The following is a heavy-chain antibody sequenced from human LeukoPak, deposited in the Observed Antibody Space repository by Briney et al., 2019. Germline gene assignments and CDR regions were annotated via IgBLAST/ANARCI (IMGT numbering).Heavy chain of an antibody. J-gene: IGHJ4*02. V-gene: IGHV1-69*13. Sequence: AASVKVSFKASGGTFSSYAISWVRQAPGQGLEWMGGIIPIFGTANYAQKFQGRVTITADESTSTAYMELSSLRSEDTAVYYCARDDPGYDSSGYSGGWGQGTLVTVSS. D-gene: IGHD3-22*01. CDR2: IIPIFGTA. CDR1: GGTFSSYA. CDR3: ARDDPGYDSSGYSGG.